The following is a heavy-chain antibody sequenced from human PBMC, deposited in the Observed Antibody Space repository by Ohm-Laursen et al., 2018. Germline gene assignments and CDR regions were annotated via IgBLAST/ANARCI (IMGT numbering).Heavy chain of an antibody. CDR2: IYYSGST. D-gene: IGHD3-22*01. CDR3: ARELAYYDSSGLDAFDI. Sequence: GTLSLTCTASSVSISSYYWTWIRQPPGKGLEWIGYIYYSGSTNYSPSLRSRVTISLDTSKNQFSLKLSSVTAADTAVYYCARELAYYDSSGLDAFDIWGQGTMVTVSS. V-gene: IGHV4-59*01. J-gene: IGHJ3*02. CDR1: SVSISSYY.